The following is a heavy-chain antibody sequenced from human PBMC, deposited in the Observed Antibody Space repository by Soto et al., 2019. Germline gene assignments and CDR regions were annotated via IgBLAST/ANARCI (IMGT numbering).Heavy chain of an antibody. CDR1: GYSFTTYW. CDR3: ARLSRDGYNFLYAFDI. Sequence: PGESLKISCKASGYSFTTYWIGWVRQMPGKGLEWMGIIDPGDSYTNYSPSLQGHVTISADKSISTAYLQWSSLKASDTAMYYCARLSRDGYNFLYAFDIWGQGTMVTVSS. V-gene: IGHV5-10-1*01. CDR2: IDPGDSYT. J-gene: IGHJ3*02. D-gene: IGHD5-12*01.